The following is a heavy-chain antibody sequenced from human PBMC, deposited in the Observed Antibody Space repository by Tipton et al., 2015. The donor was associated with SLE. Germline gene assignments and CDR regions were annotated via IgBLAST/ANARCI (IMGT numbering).Heavy chain of an antibody. CDR3: ARGGFDPHDAFDI. D-gene: IGHD5-12*01. V-gene: IGHV5-51*03. CDR2: IFPAGSHT. J-gene: IGHJ3*02. CDR1: GYTFTIYW. Sequence: VQLVQSGAEVKKPGESLKLSCKVSGYTFTIYWIGWVRQMPGKGLEWMGIIFPAGSHTTYSPSFQGQVTISADASIRTTYLQWNSLKASDTAIYYCARGGFDPHDAFDIWGRGTMVTVSS.